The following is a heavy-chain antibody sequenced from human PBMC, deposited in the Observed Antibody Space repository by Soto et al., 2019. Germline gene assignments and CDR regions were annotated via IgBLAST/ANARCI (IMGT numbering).Heavy chain of an antibody. CDR3: SIGSWSAETFDV. CDR1: GGTFNTYT. CDR2: IIPMLPVT. J-gene: IGHJ3*01. D-gene: IGHD2-2*01. V-gene: IGHV1-69*02. Sequence: QVHLIQSGAEVKKPGSSVKVSCKAAGGTFNTYTLFWVRQAPGHGLEWMGRIIPMLPVTNSAQKFQGRLTLTAHKSTGTAFMVLTSLTSDDTAVYYCSIGSWSAETFDVWGQGTMVTVSS.